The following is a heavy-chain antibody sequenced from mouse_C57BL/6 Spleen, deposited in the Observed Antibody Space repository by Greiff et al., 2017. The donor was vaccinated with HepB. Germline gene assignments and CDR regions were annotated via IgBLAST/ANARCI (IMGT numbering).Heavy chain of an antibody. D-gene: IGHD2-1*01. CDR1: GYTFTSYW. Sequence: QVQLKQPGAELVKPGASVKLSCKASGYTFTSYWMQWVKQRPGQGLEWIGEIDPSDSYTNYNQKFKGKATLTVDTSSSTAYMQLSSLTSEDSAVYYCARCGNYYFDYWGQGTTLTVSS. V-gene: IGHV1-50*01. CDR3: ARCGNYYFDY. CDR2: IDPSDSYT. J-gene: IGHJ2*01.